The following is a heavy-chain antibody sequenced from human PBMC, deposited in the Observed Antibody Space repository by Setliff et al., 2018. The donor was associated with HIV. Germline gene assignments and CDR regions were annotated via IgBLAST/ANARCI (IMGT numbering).Heavy chain of an antibody. D-gene: IGHD2-8*02. Sequence: GASVKVSCKASGYTFTTSAISWVRQAPGRELQWMGWSHTYTGNVNYARKFRGRVTMTTDASTNTAFMELSNLRSDDTAIYYCAREFSWSAFYFDSWGQGTQVTVSS. V-gene: IGHV1-18*01. J-gene: IGHJ4*02. CDR2: SHTYTGNV. CDR3: AREFSWSAFYFDS. CDR1: GYTFTTSA.